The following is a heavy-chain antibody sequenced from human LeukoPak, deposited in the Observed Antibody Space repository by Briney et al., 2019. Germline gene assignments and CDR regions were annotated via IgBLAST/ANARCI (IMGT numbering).Heavy chain of an antibody. CDR3: ARDPGIAVAGTDPHYYFDY. D-gene: IGHD6-19*01. CDR1: GFTFSDYH. CDR2: ISGSGSTI. Sequence: GGSLRLSCAASGFTFSDYHMSWIRQAPGKGLQWVSYISGSGSTIYYADSVKGRFTISRDNAKNSLYLQMNSLRAEDTAVYYCARDPGIAVAGTDPHYYFDYWGQGTLVTVSS. J-gene: IGHJ4*02. V-gene: IGHV3-11*04.